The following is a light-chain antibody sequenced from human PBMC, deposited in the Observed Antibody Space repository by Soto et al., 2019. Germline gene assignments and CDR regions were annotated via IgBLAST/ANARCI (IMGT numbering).Light chain of an antibody. CDR1: QSVSSN. V-gene: IGKV3-15*01. CDR3: QQYTDWPLT. J-gene: IGKJ4*01. Sequence: EIVMTQSPATLSVSPGERATLSCRASQSVSSNLAWYQQKPGQAPRLLIYGASTRATGFPARFSGSGSGTEFTLTISSLQSEDFAVYYCQQYTDWPLTFGGGTKVEIE. CDR2: GAS.